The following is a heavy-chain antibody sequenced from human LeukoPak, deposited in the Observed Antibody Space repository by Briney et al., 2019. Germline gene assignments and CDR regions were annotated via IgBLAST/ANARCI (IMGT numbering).Heavy chain of an antibody. CDR3: AREGCSSTSCQAYDAFDI. CDR1: GYTFTSYY. Sequence: ASVKVSCKASGYTFTSYYMHWVRQAPGQGLEWMGIINPSGGSTSYAQKFQGRVTMTRDTSTSTVYMELSSLRSEDTAVYYCAREGCSSTSCQAYDAFDIWGQGTMVTVSS. CDR2: INPSGGST. D-gene: IGHD2-2*01. J-gene: IGHJ3*02. V-gene: IGHV1-46*01.